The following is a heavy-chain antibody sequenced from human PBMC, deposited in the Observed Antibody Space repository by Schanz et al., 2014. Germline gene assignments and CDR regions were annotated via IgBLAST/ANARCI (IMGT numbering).Heavy chain of an antibody. V-gene: IGHV4-59*08. CDR2: IFFSGST. J-gene: IGHJ6*02. Sequence: QVQLQESGPGLVKPSETLSLTCTVSGVSIGGYYWSWIRQPPGKGLEWIGYIFFSGSTTYNPSFSSGVPKSGDITKTHSPLTLTSVTAADTAVYYCARLGVGDKAYYYYGTDVWGQGTTVLVSS. CDR3: ARLGVGDKAYYYYGTDV. D-gene: IGHD1-26*01. CDR1: GVSIGGYY.